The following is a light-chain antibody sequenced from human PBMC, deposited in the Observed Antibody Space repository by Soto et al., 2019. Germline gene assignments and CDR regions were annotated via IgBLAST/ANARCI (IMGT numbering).Light chain of an antibody. J-gene: IGLJ1*01. CDR1: SSDVGAYNH. V-gene: IGLV2-14*03. CDR2: DVS. Sequence: QSALTQPASVSGSPGQSITISCTGTSSDVGAYNHVSWYQHHPGKAPKLMISDVSSRPSGVSNRFSGSKSGNTASLTISGLQAEDETDYYCCSYTTSTTYVFGTGTKLTVL. CDR3: CSYTTSTTYV.